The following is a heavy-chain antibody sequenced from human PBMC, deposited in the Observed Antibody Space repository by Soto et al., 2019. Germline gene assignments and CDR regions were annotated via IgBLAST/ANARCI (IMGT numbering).Heavy chain of an antibody. J-gene: IGHJ4*02. CDR1: GGSISSADYY. V-gene: IGHV4-31*03. CDR2: IYYSGST. D-gene: IGHD3-10*01. CDR3: ARYGSGTYYPTTFDY. Sequence: QVQLQESGPGLVKPSQTLSLTCTVSGGSISSADYYWSWIRQHPGKGLEWIGYIYYSGSTYYNPSLKRRVTLSVDTSKNLCSLKLCSVTAADTAVYYCARYGSGTYYPTTFDYWGQGTLVTVSS.